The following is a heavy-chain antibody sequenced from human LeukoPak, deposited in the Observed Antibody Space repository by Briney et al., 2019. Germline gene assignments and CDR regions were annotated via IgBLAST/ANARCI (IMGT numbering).Heavy chain of an antibody. CDR1: GFTFSSYA. J-gene: IGHJ4*02. CDR2: ISYDGSNK. CDR3: ARASYYGSGSSPSDY. V-gene: IGHV3-30*04. D-gene: IGHD3-10*01. Sequence: GGSLRLSCAASGFTFSSYAMHWVRQAPGKGLEWVAVISYDGSNKYYADSVKGRFTTSRDNSKNTLYLQMNSLRAEDTAVYYCARASYYGSGSSPSDYWGQGTLVTVSS.